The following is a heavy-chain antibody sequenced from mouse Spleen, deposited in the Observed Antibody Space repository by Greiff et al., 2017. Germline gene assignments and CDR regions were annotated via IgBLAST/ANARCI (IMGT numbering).Heavy chain of an antibody. V-gene: IGHV1-69*01. J-gene: IGHJ2*01. D-gene: IGHD1-2*01. Sequence: QVQLQQPGAELVMPGASVKLSCKASGYTFTSYWMHWVKQRPGQGLEWIGEIDPSDSYTNYNQKFKGKATLTVDKSSSTAYMQLSSLTSEDSAVYYCARQRTGSLLRLRNYYFDYWGQGTTLTVSS. CDR2: IDPSDSYT. CDR3: ARQRTGSLLRLRNYYFDY. CDR1: GYTFTSYW.